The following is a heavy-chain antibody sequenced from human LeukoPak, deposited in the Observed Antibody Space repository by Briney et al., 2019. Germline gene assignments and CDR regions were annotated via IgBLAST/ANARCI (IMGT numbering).Heavy chain of an antibody. V-gene: IGHV3-74*01. CDR3: ARSSYPYYFDY. Sequence: GGSLRHSCAASGFTFHSYWMHWVRQAPGKGLVWVSRIDNDGGSTTYADSVKGRFTISRDNAKNTLYLQMNSVRAEDTAVYYCARSSYPYYFDYWGQGTLVTVSS. CDR2: IDNDGGST. J-gene: IGHJ4*02. CDR1: GFTFHSYW. D-gene: IGHD6-6*01.